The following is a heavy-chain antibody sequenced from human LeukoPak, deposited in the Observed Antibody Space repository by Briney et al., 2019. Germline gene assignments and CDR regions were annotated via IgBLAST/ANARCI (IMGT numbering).Heavy chain of an antibody. CDR1: GYTFTGYY. Sequence: GASVKVSCKASGYTFTGYYMHWVRQAPGQGLEWMGRINPNSGGTNYAQKFQGRATMTRDTSISTAYMELSRLRSDDTAVYYCARSQRITIFGVVRLNWFDPWGQGTLVTVSS. D-gene: IGHD3-3*01. CDR2: INPNSGGT. J-gene: IGHJ5*02. V-gene: IGHV1-2*06. CDR3: ARSQRITIFGVVRLNWFDP.